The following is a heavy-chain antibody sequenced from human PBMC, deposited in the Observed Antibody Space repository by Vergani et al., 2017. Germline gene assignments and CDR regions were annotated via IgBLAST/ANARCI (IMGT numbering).Heavy chain of an antibody. Sequence: EVQLVESGGGIVKPGGSLRLSCVASGFSFRNAWMNWVRRTPGKGLEWVGRIKSTFDRGTTDYAAAVKGRFTISRDDSKNTLFLQMNGLKTEGIGLYYYTTDPGYGGDGSCYWLRDHHYYGMDVWGQGTTVTVSS. CDR1: GFSFRNAW. D-gene: IGHD3-10*01. CDR3: TTDPGYGGDGSCYWLRDHHYYGMDV. V-gene: IGHV3-15*07. CDR2: IKSTFDRGTT. J-gene: IGHJ6*02.